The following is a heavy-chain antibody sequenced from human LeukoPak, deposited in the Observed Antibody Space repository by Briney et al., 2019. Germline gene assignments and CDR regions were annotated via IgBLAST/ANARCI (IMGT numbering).Heavy chain of an antibody. CDR1: GVISCTVV. V-gene: IGHV3-23*01. Sequence: ALGCLRLSPAASGVISCTVVMSWVRQAPGQGRKWVSGISGSGDSTYYAASVKGRFTISRDNSKNTLYLQMSSLRAEDTAVYYCESHNSGKGYSDFWGQGTLVTVSS. CDR2: ISGSGDST. D-gene: IGHD1-1*01. CDR3: ESHNSGKGYSDF. J-gene: IGHJ4*02.